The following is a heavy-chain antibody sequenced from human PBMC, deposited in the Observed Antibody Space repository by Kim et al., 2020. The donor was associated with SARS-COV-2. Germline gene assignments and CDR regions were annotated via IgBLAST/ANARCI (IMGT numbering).Heavy chain of an antibody. V-gene: IGHV3-30*02. CDR3: AKGAFSYGTLDY. Sequence: YYADSVKGRFTISRDNSKNTLYLQMSSLRAEDTSLYYCAKGAFSYGTLDYWGQGTLVTVSS. D-gene: IGHD5-18*01. J-gene: IGHJ4*02.